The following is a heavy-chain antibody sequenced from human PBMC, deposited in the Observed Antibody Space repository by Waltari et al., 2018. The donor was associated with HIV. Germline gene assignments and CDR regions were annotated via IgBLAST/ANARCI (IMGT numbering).Heavy chain of an antibody. V-gene: IGHV1-24*01. J-gene: IGHJ6*02. CDR3: ATDFSGMVRAYSYYSLDV. Sequence: QVQLVQSGAEVKKPGASVKVSCKVSGHTLSELSMHWVRQVPGKGLEWMGNFDPEDDETIYAQKFQGRVTMTEDTCSGTAYMELSSLTSGDTAVYYCATDFSGMVRAYSYYSLDVWGQGTTVTVSS. CDR1: GHTLSELS. D-gene: IGHD3-10*01. CDR2: FDPEDDET.